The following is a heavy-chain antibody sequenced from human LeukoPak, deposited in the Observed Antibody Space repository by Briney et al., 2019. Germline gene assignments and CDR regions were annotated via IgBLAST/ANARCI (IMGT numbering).Heavy chain of an antibody. J-gene: IGHJ4*02. CDR3: ARDKYSSGWYGLDY. V-gene: IGHV4-59*01. CDR1: GGSISSYY. D-gene: IGHD6-19*01. Sequence: PSETPYLTCTVSGGSISSYYWSWIRQPPGKGLEWIGYIYYSGSTNYNPSLKSRVTISVDTSKNQFSLKLSSVTAAETAVYYCARDKYSSGWYGLDYWGQGTLVTVSS. CDR2: IYYSGST.